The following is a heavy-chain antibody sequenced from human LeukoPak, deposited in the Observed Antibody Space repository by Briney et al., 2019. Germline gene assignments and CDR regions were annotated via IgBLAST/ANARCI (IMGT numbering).Heavy chain of an antibody. J-gene: IGHJ4*02. D-gene: IGHD5-12*01. CDR1: GYTFTSYG. V-gene: IGHV1-69*06. Sequence: VASVKVSCKASGYTFTSYGISWVRQAPGQGLEWMGGIISIFETADYAQKFQGRVTITADKSTSTAYMELSSLRSEDTAVYYCARAERYSGYSRGFYYFDYWGQGTLVTVSS. CDR2: IISIFETA. CDR3: ARAERYSGYSRGFYYFDY.